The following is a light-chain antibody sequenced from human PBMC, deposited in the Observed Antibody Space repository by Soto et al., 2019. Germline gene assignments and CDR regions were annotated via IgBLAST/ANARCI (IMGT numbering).Light chain of an antibody. V-gene: IGKV1-5*03. Sequence: DIQGTQSPSTLSASVGDRVTITCRASQSLNDWLAWYQQKPGKAPKLLIYKASGLESGVPSRFSGSGSGTEFTLTISSLQPDDFATYYCQQYNGYPWTFGQGTKVEIK. CDR2: KAS. CDR1: QSLNDW. CDR3: QQYNGYPWT. J-gene: IGKJ1*01.